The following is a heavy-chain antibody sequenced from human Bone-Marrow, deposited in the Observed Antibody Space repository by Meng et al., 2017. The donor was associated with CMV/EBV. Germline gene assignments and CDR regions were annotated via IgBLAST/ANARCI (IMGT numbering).Heavy chain of an antibody. J-gene: IGHJ4*02. CDR3: AREGSREGFDY. D-gene: IGHD1-26*01. Sequence: ASVKVSCKASGYTFTSYGISWVRQAPGQGLEWMGWISAYNGNTNYAQKLQGRVTMTTDTSTSTAYRELRSLRSDDTAVYYSAREGSREGFDYWGQGTLVTVSS. CDR1: GYTFTSYG. CDR2: ISAYNGNT. V-gene: IGHV1-18*01.